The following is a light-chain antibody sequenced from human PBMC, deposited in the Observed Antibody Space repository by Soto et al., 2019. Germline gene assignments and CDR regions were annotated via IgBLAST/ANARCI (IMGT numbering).Light chain of an antibody. V-gene: IGKV1-39*01. Sequence: IQMTQPPSSLSASVEDRVIITCRASQSISNHLDWYQQKPGKAPKLLIFAASSMHSGIPARFSGSRSGADFTLTISSLEPEDFATYYCQQSYSRPLTFGGGTKV. CDR3: QQSYSRPLT. CDR1: QSISNH. CDR2: AAS. J-gene: IGKJ4*02.